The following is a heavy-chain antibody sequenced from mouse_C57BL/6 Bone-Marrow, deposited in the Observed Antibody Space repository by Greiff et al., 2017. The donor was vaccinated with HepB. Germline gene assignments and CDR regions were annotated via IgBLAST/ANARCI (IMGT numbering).Heavy chain of an antibody. CDR1: GYTFTSYW. Sequence: QVQLQQPGDELVKPGASVKLSCKASGYTFTSYWMQWVKQRPGQGLEWIGEIDPSDSYTNYNQKFKGKATLTVDTSSSTAYMQLSSLTSEDSAVYYCARKIYYDYDGAYWGQGTLVTVSA. V-gene: IGHV1-50*01. D-gene: IGHD2-4*01. J-gene: IGHJ3*01. CDR2: IDPSDSYT. CDR3: ARKIYYDYDGAY.